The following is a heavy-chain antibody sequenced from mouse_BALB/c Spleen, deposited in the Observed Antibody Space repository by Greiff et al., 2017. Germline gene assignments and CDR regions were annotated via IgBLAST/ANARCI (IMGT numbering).Heavy chain of an antibody. CDR2: ISYSGST. CDR1: GYSITSDYA. V-gene: IGHV3-2*02. D-gene: IGHD1-1*01. Sequence: VQLKHSGPGLVKPSQSLSLTCTVTGYSITSDYAWNWIRQFPGNKLEWMGYISYSGSTSYNPSLKSRISITRDTSKNQFFLQLNSVTTEDTATYYCASYYYGSRDYFDYWGQGTTLTVSS. CDR3: ASYYYGSRDYFDY. J-gene: IGHJ2*01.